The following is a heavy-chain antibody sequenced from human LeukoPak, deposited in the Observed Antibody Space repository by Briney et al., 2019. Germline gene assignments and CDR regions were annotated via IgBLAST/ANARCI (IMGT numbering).Heavy chain of an antibody. D-gene: IGHD7-27*01. V-gene: IGHV4-31*03. CDR3: ARLGKEVTYRAYYLDY. J-gene: IGHJ4*02. CDR2: IFYSGST. CDR1: GGSISSGGHY. Sequence: PSQTLSLTCTVSGGSISSGGHYWTWIRQLPGKGLEWIGYIFYSGSTYYNPSLKSRVTISVDTSKNQFSLKLNSVTAADTAVYYCARLGKEVTYRAYYLDYWGQGTLVTVSS.